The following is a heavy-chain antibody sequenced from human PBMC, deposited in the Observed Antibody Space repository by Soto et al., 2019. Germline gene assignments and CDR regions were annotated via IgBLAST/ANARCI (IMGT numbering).Heavy chain of an antibody. D-gene: IGHD1-1*01. CDR3: ARVGDRGWNDGNWFDP. Sequence: SETLSLTCDVYGGSFSGYIWTWLRQTPGKGLEWIGEINHSGSTNYNPSLKSRITISVDTSKNQFSLKLSSVTAADTAVYYCARVGDRGWNDGNWFDPWGQGTLVSVSS. CDR2: INHSGST. CDR1: GGSFSGYI. V-gene: IGHV4-34*01. J-gene: IGHJ5*02.